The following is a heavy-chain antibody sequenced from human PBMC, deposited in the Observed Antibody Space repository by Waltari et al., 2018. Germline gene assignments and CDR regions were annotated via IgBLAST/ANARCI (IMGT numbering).Heavy chain of an antibody. CDR3: ARARQMATSDGYFDY. Sequence: QVQLQESGPGLVKPSETLSLTCAVSGYSISSGYYWGWIRQPPGKGLEWIGSIYHSGSTNYNPSLKSRVTISVDTSKNQFSLKLSSVTAADTAVYYCARARQMATSDGYFDYWGQGTLVTVSS. D-gene: IGHD5-12*01. J-gene: IGHJ4*02. CDR1: GYSISSGYY. CDR2: IYHSGST. V-gene: IGHV4-38-2*01.